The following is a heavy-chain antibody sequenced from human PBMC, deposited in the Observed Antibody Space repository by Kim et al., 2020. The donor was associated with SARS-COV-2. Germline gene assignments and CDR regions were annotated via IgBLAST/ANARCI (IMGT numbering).Heavy chain of an antibody. D-gene: IGHD5-12*01. CDR2: IKSKTDGGTT. CDR3: TTGPRDGYNVYPSYYYYGMDV. Sequence: GGSLRLSCAASGFPFSNAWMSWVRQAPGKGLEWVGRIKSKTDGGTTDYAAPVKGRFTISRDDSKNTLYLQMNSLKTEDTAVYYCTTGPRDGYNVYPSYYYYGMDVWGQGTTVTVSS. V-gene: IGHV3-15*01. J-gene: IGHJ6*02. CDR1: GFPFSNAW.